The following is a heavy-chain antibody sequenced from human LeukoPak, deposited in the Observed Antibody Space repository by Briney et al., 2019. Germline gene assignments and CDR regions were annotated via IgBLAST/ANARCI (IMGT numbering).Heavy chain of an antibody. J-gene: IGHJ3*02. V-gene: IGHV3-21*01. D-gene: IGHD1-1*01. CDR2: ISSSSTYI. CDR1: GFTFSSYS. Sequence: GGSLRLSCAASGFTFSSYSMNWVPQAPGNGLEWVSSISSSSTYIYYADSVKGRFIISRDDAKNSLYLQMNSPRAEDTAVYYCARDHEQVVQLDAFDIWGQGTMVTVSS. CDR3: ARDHEQVVQLDAFDI.